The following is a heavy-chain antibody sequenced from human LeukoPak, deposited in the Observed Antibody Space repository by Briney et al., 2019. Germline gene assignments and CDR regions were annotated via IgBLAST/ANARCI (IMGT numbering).Heavy chain of an antibody. CDR2: IYPGDSDT. J-gene: IGHJ4*02. Sequence: GESLKISCQGSGYIFTSYWIGWVRQMPGKGLEWMGIIYPGDSDTRYSPSFQGQVTISADKSISTAYLQWSSLKASDTAMYYCARSTSGSYWGLDYWGQGTLVTVSS. V-gene: IGHV5-51*01. D-gene: IGHD1-26*01. CDR3: ARSTSGSYWGLDY. CDR1: GYIFTSYW.